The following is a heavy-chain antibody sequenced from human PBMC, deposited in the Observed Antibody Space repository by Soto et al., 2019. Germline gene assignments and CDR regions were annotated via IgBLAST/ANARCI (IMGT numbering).Heavy chain of an antibody. CDR1: GLSFSDYA. CDR3: AKGRAITVYGVDILFDY. CDR2: ISGSGDNT. D-gene: IGHD3-3*01. Sequence: PGGSLRLSSKSSGLSFSDYAMTWVRQAPGKGLEWVSVISGSGDNTFYAASVKGRFAISRDNSKNVLYLQMNSLSADDAAVYFCAKGRAITVYGVDILFDYWGLGTLVTVSS. J-gene: IGHJ4*01. V-gene: IGHV3-23*01.